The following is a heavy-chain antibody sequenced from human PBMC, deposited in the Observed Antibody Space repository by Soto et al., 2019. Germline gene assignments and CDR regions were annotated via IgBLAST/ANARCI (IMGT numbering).Heavy chain of an antibody. Sequence: QVQLQQWGAGLLKPSETLSLTCAVYGGSFSGYYWSWIRQPPGKGLEWIGEIDHSGSTNYNPSLKSRLTISVETSKNQFSLKLSSVTAADTAVYYCARSREYTNQGDYWSQGTLVTVSS. V-gene: IGHV4-34*02. CDR3: ARSREYTNQGDY. J-gene: IGHJ4*02. CDR1: GGSFSGYY. CDR2: IDHSGST. D-gene: IGHD1-1*01.